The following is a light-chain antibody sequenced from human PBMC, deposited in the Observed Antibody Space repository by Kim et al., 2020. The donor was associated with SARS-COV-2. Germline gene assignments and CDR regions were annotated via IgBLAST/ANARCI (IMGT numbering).Light chain of an antibody. J-gene: IGLJ3*02. CDR3: QTWATGMQV. V-gene: IGLV4-69*01. CDR1: SGHSTYA. Sequence: ASVRLTCTLRSGHSTYAIAWHQLQPGKGPRFLLKNNSDGTHTKGDGIPDRFSGSNSGAERYLIISSLHSEDEADYYCQTWATGMQVFGGGTKLTVL. CDR2: NNSDGTH.